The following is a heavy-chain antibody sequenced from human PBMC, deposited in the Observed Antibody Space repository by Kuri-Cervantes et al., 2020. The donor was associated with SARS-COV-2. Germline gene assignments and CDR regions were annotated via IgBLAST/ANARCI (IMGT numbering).Heavy chain of an antibody. J-gene: IGHJ6*02. V-gene: IGHV4-59*01. CDR1: GGSISSYY. CDR3: ARDTATYCSDISCYGYYYYYGMDV. Sequence: SETLSLACTVSGGSISSYYWSWIRQPPGKGREWIGYISYSGNTNYNPSLKSRVTISVDTSKNQFSLRLSSVTAADTAVYYCARDTATYCSDISCYGYYYYYGMDVWGQGTTVT. D-gene: IGHD2-2*01. CDR2: ISYSGNT.